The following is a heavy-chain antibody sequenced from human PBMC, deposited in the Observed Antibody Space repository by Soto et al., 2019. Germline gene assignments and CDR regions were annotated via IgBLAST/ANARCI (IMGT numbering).Heavy chain of an antibody. D-gene: IGHD5-12*01. J-gene: IGHJ6*01. CDR2: ISSSGRTI. CDR3: ASASYYSGYDVDHHGMEV. V-gene: IGHV3-48*03. Sequence: VGSLRLSCAASGFTFSSYEMNWVRHSPGKGLEWVSYISSSGRTIYYAGSVKGRFTISRDNAKDSLYLEMNSLRVDDTAVYYCASASYYSGYDVDHHGMEVWGQGTTVTVSS. CDR1: GFTFSSYE.